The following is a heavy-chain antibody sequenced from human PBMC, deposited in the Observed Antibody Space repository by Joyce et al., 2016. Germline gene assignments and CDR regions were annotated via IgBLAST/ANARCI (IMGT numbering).Heavy chain of an antibody. Sequence: QLVESGGGVVKPGGSLRLSCEASGSTFSTSSMSWFRQAPGKGLEWVAAISDTRYYIFHAETVRGRFTGSRDNAKKTLYLQMNSLRAEDSAVFYCARGGISYYYAMDVWGQGTTVTVSS. CDR3: ARGGISYYYAMDV. D-gene: IGHD3-16*01. CDR2: ISDTRYYI. CDR1: GSTFSTSS. V-gene: IGHV3-21*01. J-gene: IGHJ6*02.